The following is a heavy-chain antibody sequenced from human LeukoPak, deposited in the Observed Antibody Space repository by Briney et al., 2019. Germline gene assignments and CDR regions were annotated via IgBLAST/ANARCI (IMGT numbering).Heavy chain of an antibody. Sequence: PSQTLSLTCTVSGGSISSGSYYWSWIRQPAGTGLEWIGRIYTSGSTNYNPSLKSRVTISVDTSKNQFSLKLSSVTAADTAVYYCARIGMRSARFDYWGQGTLVTVSS. J-gene: IGHJ4*02. V-gene: IGHV4-61*02. CDR3: ARIGMRSARFDY. CDR1: GGSISSGSYY. CDR2: IYTSGST. D-gene: IGHD3-3*01.